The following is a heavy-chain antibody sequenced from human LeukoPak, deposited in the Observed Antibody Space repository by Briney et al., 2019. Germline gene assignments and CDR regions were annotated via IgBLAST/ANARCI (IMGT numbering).Heavy chain of an antibody. D-gene: IGHD6-6*01. Sequence: SETLSLTCTVSGGSISSYYWSWIRQPPGKGLEWIGYIYYSGSTNYNPSLKSRVTISVDTSKNQFSLKLSSVTAADTAVYYCARQSIAARRDYDYWGQGTLVTVSS. J-gene: IGHJ4*02. CDR1: GGSISSYY. CDR2: IYYSGST. V-gene: IGHV4-59*08. CDR3: ARQSIAARRDYDY.